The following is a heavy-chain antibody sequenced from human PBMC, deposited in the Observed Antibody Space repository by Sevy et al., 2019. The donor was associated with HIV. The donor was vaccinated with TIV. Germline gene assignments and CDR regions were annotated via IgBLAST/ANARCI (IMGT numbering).Heavy chain of an antibody. Sequence: GGSLRLSCAASTFTFHTYVMSWVRQAPEKGLEWVSTISASGGYTYYADSVKGRFTISRDNSKNTVYLQMNSLRDEDKAVYYCAKEDTSGYFWGQGTLVTVSS. J-gene: IGHJ4*02. CDR1: TFTFHTYV. CDR2: ISASGGYT. CDR3: AKEDTSGYF. D-gene: IGHD3-22*01. V-gene: IGHV3-23*01.